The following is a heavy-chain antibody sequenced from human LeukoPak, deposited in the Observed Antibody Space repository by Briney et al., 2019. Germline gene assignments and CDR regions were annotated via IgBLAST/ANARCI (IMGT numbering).Heavy chain of an antibody. CDR1: GFTFSSYS. CDR2: ISSSSSYI. J-gene: IGHJ4*02. CDR3: AKDSGNHFDY. D-gene: IGHD1-26*01. Sequence: GGSLRLSCAASGFTFSSYSMNWVRQAPGKGLEWVSSISSSSSYIYYADSVKGRFTISRDNAKNSLYLQMNSLRAEDTAVYFCAKDSGNHFDYWGQGTLVTVSS. V-gene: IGHV3-21*01.